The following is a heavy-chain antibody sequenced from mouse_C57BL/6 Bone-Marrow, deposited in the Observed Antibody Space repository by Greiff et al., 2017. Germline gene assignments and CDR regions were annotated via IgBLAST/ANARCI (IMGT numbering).Heavy chain of an antibody. Sequence: QVQLQQSGAELAKPGASVKLSCKASGYTFTSYWMHWVKQRPGQGLEWIGYINPSSGYTKYKQKFKDKATLTADKSSSTAYMQLSSLTYEDSAVYYCASDYSNYYFDYWGQGTTLTVSS. CDR2: INPSSGYT. V-gene: IGHV1-7*01. CDR3: ASDYSNYYFDY. D-gene: IGHD2-5*01. CDR1: GYTFTSYW. J-gene: IGHJ2*01.